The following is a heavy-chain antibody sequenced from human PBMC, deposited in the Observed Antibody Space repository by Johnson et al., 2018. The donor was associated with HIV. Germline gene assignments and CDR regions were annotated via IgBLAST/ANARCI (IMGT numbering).Heavy chain of an antibody. J-gene: IGHJ3*02. V-gene: IGHV3-66*02. CDR1: GFTVSSNY. CDR2: IYSGGST. Sequence: VQLVESGGGLVQPGGSLRLSCAASGFTVSSNYMSWVRQAPGTGLEWVSVIYSGGSTYYADSVKGRFTISIDNYKNTLYLQMNSLRAEDTAVYYCARAPIPAAFDIWGQGTMVTVSS. CDR3: ARAPIPAAFDI.